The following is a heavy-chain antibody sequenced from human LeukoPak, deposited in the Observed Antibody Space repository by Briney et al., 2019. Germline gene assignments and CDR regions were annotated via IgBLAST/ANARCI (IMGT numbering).Heavy chain of an antibody. V-gene: IGHV4-4*07. Sequence: SETLSLTCTVSGGSISSYYWSWIRQPAGKGLEWIGRIYTSGSTNYNPSLKSRVTVSVDTSKNQFSLKLSSVTAADTAVYYCARTPLSSWYDPVEYNWFDPWGQGTLVTVSS. CDR2: IYTSGST. CDR3: ARTPLSSWYDPVEYNWFDP. J-gene: IGHJ5*02. D-gene: IGHD6-13*01. CDR1: GGSISSYY.